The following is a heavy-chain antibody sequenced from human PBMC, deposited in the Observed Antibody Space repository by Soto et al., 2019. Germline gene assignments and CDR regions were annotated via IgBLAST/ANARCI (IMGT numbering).Heavy chain of an antibody. CDR1: GFTFSNYW. J-gene: IGHJ4*01. V-gene: IGHV3-7*03. Sequence: EVRLVESGGGLVQPGGSMRLSCAASGFTFSNYWMAWDRQDPGKGLQWVAKIKKEGSEKYYVDSVKGRFTISRDNADKSLYLQMTRRRDEDTAVYYCAREGLFYDFWCGYTHYFDSWGHGTLVTVS. CDR3: AREGLFYDFWCGYTHYFDS. CDR2: IKKEGSEK. D-gene: IGHD3-3*01.